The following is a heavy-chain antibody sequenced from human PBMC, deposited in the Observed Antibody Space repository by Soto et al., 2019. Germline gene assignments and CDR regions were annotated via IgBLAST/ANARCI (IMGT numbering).Heavy chain of an antibody. CDR2: IKQDGSEK. J-gene: IGHJ4*02. Sequence: SGGSLRLSCAASGFTFSSYWMSWVRQAPGKGLEWVANIKQDGSEKYYVDSVKGRFTISRDNAKNSLYLQMNSLRAEDTAVYYCARDGQLVINYFDYWGQGTLVTVSS. V-gene: IGHV3-7*01. D-gene: IGHD6-13*01. CDR3: ARDGQLVINYFDY. CDR1: GFTFSSYW.